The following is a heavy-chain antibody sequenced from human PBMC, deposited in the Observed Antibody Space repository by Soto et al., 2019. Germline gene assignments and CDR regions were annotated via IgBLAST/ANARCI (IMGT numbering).Heavy chain of an antibody. V-gene: IGHV4-30-4*01. D-gene: IGHD5-12*01. J-gene: IGHJ6*02. CDR1: GGSISSGDYY. Sequence: QVQLQESGPGLVKPSQTLSLTCTVSGGSISSGDYYWSWIRQPPGKGLEWIGYIYYSGSTYYNPSLNSRVTISVDTSKNQFSLKLSSVTAADTAVYYCASTRGYSGYDYYYYYGMDVWGQGTTVTVSS. CDR2: IYYSGST. CDR3: ASTRGYSGYDYYYYYGMDV.